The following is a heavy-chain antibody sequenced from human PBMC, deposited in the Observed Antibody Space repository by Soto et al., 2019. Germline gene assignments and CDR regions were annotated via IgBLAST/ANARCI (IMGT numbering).Heavy chain of an antibody. Sequence: QVQLVQSGAEVKKPGSSVKVSCKASGGSFSSYAISWVRQGPGQGLEWMGGVIPIFGTANHAQRFQGRVTITADESTSTAYMELSSLRSEDTAVYYCARTATYYYDTSGYDAFDIWGQGTMVTVSS. CDR3: ARTATYYYDTSGYDAFDI. CDR2: VIPIFGTA. D-gene: IGHD3-22*01. J-gene: IGHJ3*02. CDR1: GGSFSSYA. V-gene: IGHV1-69*01.